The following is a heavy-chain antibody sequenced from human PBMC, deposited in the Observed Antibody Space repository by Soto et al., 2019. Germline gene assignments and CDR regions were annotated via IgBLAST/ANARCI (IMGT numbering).Heavy chain of an antibody. V-gene: IGHV1-69*01. CDR1: GGTFRSYG. Sequence: QVQLEQSGAEVKKAGSSVRASCQASGGTFRSYGISWVRQAPGQGLEWMGVIVPMYGTPNYAQRFLGRVTIMADQTTNTAYMELSSVRSEDTAVYYCASGVGVGALYYGMDVWGQGTTVTVSS. CDR2: IVPMYGTP. J-gene: IGHJ6*02. D-gene: IGHD1-26*01. CDR3: ASGVGVGALYYGMDV.